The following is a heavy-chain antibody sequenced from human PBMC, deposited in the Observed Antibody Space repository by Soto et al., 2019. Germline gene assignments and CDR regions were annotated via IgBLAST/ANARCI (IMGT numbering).Heavy chain of an antibody. D-gene: IGHD3-10*01. J-gene: IGHJ6*02. CDR3: ASDEMLRGYYYYGLDV. V-gene: IGHV1-69*01. Sequence: QVQLVQSGAEVKKPGSSVRDSCKASGGTFKNYGFSWVRQAPGHGLEWMGGIIPFFGTTNYAQNFQGRATITAGESTTTAYMVLSSLRSEDTAGYYFASDEMLRGYYYYGLDVCGQGTTVTVSS. CDR2: IIPFFGTT. CDR1: GGTFKNYG.